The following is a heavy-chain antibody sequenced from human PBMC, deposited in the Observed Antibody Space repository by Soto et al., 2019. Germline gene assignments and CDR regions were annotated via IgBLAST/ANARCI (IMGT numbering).Heavy chain of an antibody. CDR2: ISGSGGST. CDR1: GFTFSSYA. Sequence: GGSLRLSCAASGFTFSSYAMSWVRQAPGKGLEWVSAISGSGGSTYYADSVKGRFTISRDNSKNTLYLQMNSLRAEDTAVYYCAKDRSITMVRGEYHYYYYMDVWGKGTTVTVSS. D-gene: IGHD3-10*01. J-gene: IGHJ6*03. CDR3: AKDRSITMVRGEYHYYYYMDV. V-gene: IGHV3-23*01.